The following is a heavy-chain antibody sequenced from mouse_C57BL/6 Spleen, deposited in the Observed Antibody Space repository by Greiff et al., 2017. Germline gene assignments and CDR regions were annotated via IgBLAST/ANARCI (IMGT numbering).Heavy chain of an antibody. CDR3: ARTGLRPLLSMDY. D-gene: IGHD1-1*02. CDR1: GYAFSSSW. Sequence: VQLQQSGPELVKPGASVKISCKASGYAFSSSWMNWVKQRPGKGLEWIGRIYPGDGDTKYNGKFKGKATLTADKASSSAYMQLSSLTSEDSSVXFCARTGLRPLLSMDYWGQGTSVTVSS. J-gene: IGHJ4*01. CDR2: IYPGDGDT. V-gene: IGHV1-82*01.